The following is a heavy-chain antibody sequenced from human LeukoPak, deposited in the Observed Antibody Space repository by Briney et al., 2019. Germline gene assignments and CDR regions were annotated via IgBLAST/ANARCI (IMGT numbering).Heavy chain of an antibody. J-gene: IGHJ6*02. V-gene: IGHV1-8*01. D-gene: IGHD2-21*01. CDR1: VYTFTSYD. CDR3: ARSIGVPDYYYGMDV. Sequence: ASVKVSCKASVYTFTSYDINWVRQATGHRLECMGWMNPNSGNTGYAQKFQGRVTMTRNTSISTAYMELSSLRSEDTAVYYCARSIGVPDYYYGMDVWGQGTTVTVSS. CDR2: MNPNSGNT.